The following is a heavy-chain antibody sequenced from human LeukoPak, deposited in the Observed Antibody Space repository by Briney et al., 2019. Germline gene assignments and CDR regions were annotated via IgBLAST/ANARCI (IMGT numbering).Heavy chain of an antibody. V-gene: IGHV4-4*07. CDR2: MYSSGGS. J-gene: IGHJ5*02. D-gene: IGHD3-22*01. CDR3: ARDPSFSSAWFDS. Sequence: PSETLSLTCTVSGGSITSYYWHWIRQPAGKGLEWIGRMYSSGGSDHNPSLKSRVTMSVDTSKNQFSLMLTSVTAADSAVYYCARDPSFSSAWFDSWGQGTLVTVSS. CDR1: GGSITSYY.